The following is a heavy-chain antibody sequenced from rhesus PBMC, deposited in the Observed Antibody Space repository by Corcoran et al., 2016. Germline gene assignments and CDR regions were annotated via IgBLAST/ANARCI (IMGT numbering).Heavy chain of an antibody. Sequence: QVQLQESGRGLVKPSETLSLTCAVSGYSISSGYDWGWLRQPHGKGLEDIGDISGSSGFTYYNPSLKSRVTISKDPSKNQFSLKLTSVTAADTAVYYCGRGAAIDYWGQGVLVTVSS. V-gene: IGHV4-99*02. CDR3: GRGAAIDY. CDR2: ISGSSGFT. CDR1: GYSISSGYD. J-gene: IGHJ4*01. D-gene: IGHD6-25*01.